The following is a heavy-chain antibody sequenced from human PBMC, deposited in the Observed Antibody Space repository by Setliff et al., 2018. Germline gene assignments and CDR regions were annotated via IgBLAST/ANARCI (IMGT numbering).Heavy chain of an antibody. CDR3: ARIAYGSGSYYFDY. D-gene: IGHD3-10*01. J-gene: IGHJ4*02. Sequence: PSETLSLTCSVSGASISSYYWSWIRQPPGKGLEWIGYIYTSGTTKYNPSLKSRVTISIDTSKSQFSLNLSSVTAADTAVYYCARIAYGSGSYYFDYWGQGTLVTVPQ. CDR2: IYTSGTT. CDR1: GASISSYY. V-gene: IGHV4-4*08.